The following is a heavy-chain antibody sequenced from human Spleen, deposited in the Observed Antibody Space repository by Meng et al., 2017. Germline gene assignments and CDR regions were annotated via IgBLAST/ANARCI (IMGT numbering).Heavy chain of an antibody. V-gene: IGHV3-23*01. CDR2: ISGSGGST. Sequence: GGSLRLSCAASGFTVIISYMSWVRQAPGQGLEWVSAISGSGGSTYYEDSVKGRFTISRDNSKNTLYLQMNSLGAQDTAVYYCAKDGIVVVPAAQFDPWGQGTLVTVSS. D-gene: IGHD2-2*01. CDR3: AKDGIVVVPAAQFDP. CDR1: GFTVIISY. J-gene: IGHJ5*02.